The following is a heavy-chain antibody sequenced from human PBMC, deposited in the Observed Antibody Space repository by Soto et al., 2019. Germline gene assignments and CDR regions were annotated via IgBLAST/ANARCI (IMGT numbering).Heavy chain of an antibody. CDR1: GYTFTSHK. CDR2: MDPDSGKT. V-gene: IGHV1-8*01. Sequence: QVQLVQSGAEVKKPGASVKVSCKASGYTFTSHKINWVRQAPGQGLEWMGWMDPDSGKTAYVQKFQGRVTMTRNTAKGTAYMELNSLRSEDTAMYYSARQHDGYWSGFNWFDPWGQGTLVNVSS. CDR3: ARQHDGYWSGFNWFDP. J-gene: IGHJ5*02. D-gene: IGHD3-22*01.